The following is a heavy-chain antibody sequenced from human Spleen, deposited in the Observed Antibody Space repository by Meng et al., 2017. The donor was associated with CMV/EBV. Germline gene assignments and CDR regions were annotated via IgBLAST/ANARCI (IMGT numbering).Heavy chain of an antibody. Sequence: SGYKITDYQMHWVRQAPGQGLEWMGWINPKSGGSKYAQKYQGRVTMTSDTSINTAFMELSRLNSDDTAVYYCARHDFWSGYYPPFDHWGQGTLVTVSS. V-gene: IGHV1-2*02. CDR1: GYKITDYQ. D-gene: IGHD3-3*01. CDR2: INPKSGGS. J-gene: IGHJ4*02. CDR3: ARHDFWSGYYPPFDH.